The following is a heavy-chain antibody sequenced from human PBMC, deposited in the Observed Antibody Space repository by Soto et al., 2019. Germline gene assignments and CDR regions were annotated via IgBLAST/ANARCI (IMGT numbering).Heavy chain of an antibody. J-gene: IGHJ3*02. Sequence: SETLSLTCTVSGGSISSYYWSWIRQPPGKGLEWIGRIYTSGSTNYNPSLKSGVTISVDTSKNQFSLKLSSVTAADTAVYYCARRDTYYYDSRGYDAFDIWGQGTMVTVSS. V-gene: IGHV4-4*07. CDR1: GGSISSYY. CDR3: ARRDTYYYDSRGYDAFDI. D-gene: IGHD3-22*01. CDR2: IYTSGST.